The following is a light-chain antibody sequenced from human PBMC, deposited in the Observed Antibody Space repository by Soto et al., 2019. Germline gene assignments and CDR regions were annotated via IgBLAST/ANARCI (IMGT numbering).Light chain of an antibody. J-gene: IGKJ4*01. CDR2: HAL. CDR1: QNINTY. CDR3: QQSSRMPP. Sequence: DIQLTQSPSSLSASVGDRVTITCRSSQNINTYLNWYQQRPGEPPQLLIYHALSLKSGVPSRFSGSASETAFTLTIRSLQPEDFGTYYCQQSSRMPPFGGGTKLDIK. V-gene: IGKV1-39*01.